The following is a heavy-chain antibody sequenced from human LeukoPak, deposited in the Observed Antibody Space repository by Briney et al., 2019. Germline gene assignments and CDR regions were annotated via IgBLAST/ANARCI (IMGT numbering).Heavy chain of an antibody. CDR2: IYYSGST. V-gene: IGHV4-31*02. CDR3: ARSVDTAMERFDY. Sequence: SWIRQHPGKGLEWIGYIYYSGSTYYNPSLKSRVTISVDTSKNQFSLKLSSVTAADTAVYYCARSVDTAMERFDYWGQGTLVTVSS. J-gene: IGHJ4*02. D-gene: IGHD5-18*01.